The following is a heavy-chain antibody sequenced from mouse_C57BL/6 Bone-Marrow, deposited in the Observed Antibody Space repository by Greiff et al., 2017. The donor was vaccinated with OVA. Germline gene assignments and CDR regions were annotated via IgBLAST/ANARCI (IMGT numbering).Heavy chain of an antibody. CDR1: GFSLTSYG. Sequence: QVQLQQSGPGLVQPSQSLSITCTVSGFSLTSYGVHWVRQSPGKGLEWLGVIWSGGSTDYNAAFISRLSLSKDNSKSQVFFKMNSLQADDTAIYYCARNWDWYFDVWGTGTTVTVSS. J-gene: IGHJ1*03. V-gene: IGHV2-2*01. CDR2: IWSGGST. CDR3: ARNWDWYFDV. D-gene: IGHD4-1*01.